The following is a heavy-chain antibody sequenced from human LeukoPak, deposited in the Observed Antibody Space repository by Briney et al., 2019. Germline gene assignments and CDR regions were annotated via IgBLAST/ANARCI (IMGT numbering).Heavy chain of an antibody. V-gene: IGHV1-46*02. J-gene: IGHJ4*02. CDR3: ARDPSSRAAANYYFDY. CDR2: INPSGGST. D-gene: IGHD6-13*01. CDR1: GYTFNGYY. Sequence: GASVTVSCKSSGYTFNGYYMHWVRQAPGQGLEWMGIINPSGGSTSYAQKFQGRVTMTRDMSTSTVYMELSSLRSEDTAVYYCARDPSSRAAANYYFDYWGQGTLVTVSS.